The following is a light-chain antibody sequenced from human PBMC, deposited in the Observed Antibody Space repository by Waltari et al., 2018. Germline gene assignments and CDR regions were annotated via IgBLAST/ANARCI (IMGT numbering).Light chain of an antibody. CDR1: QSVSTF. CDR3: QQRNNWPRVT. V-gene: IGKV3-11*01. CDR2: DAS. J-gene: IGKJ2*01. Sequence: EVVLTQSPATLSLSPGERATLSCRASQSVSTFLAWYQQKPGQAPRLLIYDASNRATGIPARFSGSGSWTDFTLTISSLEPEDFALYYCQQRNNWPRVTFGQGTKLEIK.